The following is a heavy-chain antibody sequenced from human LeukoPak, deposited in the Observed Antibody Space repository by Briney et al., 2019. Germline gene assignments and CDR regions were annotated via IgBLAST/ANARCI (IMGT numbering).Heavy chain of an antibody. D-gene: IGHD3-10*01. CDR3: ARGGYYGSGNDFRFDP. J-gene: IGHJ5*02. Sequence: PSETLSLTCTVSGASISSSNHCWGWIRQPPGKGLEWIGTISYSGSTYYNPSLRSRVTISVDTSKNQFSLKLSSVTPADTAVYYCARGGYYGSGNDFRFDPWGQGTLVTVSS. CDR2: ISYSGST. V-gene: IGHV4-39*07. CDR1: GASISSSNHC.